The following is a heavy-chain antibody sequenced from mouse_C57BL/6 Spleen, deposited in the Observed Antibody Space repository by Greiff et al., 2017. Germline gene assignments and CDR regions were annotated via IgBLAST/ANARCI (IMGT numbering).Heavy chain of an antibody. V-gene: IGHV1-61*01. Sequence: VQLQQPGAELVRPGSSVKLSCKASGYTFTSYWMDWVKQRPGQGLEWIGNIYPSDSETPYNQKFKDKATLTVDKSSSTAYMQLSSLTSEDSAVYYCASTLYFVFAYWGQGTLVTVSA. CDR2: IYPSDSET. CDR1: GYTFTSYW. CDR3: ASTLYFVFAY. J-gene: IGHJ3*01. D-gene: IGHD2-1*01.